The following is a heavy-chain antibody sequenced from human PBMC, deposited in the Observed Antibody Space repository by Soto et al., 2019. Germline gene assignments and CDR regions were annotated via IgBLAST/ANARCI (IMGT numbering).Heavy chain of an antibody. D-gene: IGHD3-22*01. CDR2: VSAYTGET. CDR3: ARDSPSSGLRGTNY. Sequence: QVQLVQSGAEVKKPGASVKVFCKASGYTFTNHGLSWVRQPPGHGLEWMGWVSAYTGETKYAQSLQGRVTMTTDTSTKTAYMDLTSLTSDATAGFYCARDSPSSGLRGTNYWGQGTLVTVSS. CDR1: GYTFTNHG. J-gene: IGHJ4*02. V-gene: IGHV1-18*01.